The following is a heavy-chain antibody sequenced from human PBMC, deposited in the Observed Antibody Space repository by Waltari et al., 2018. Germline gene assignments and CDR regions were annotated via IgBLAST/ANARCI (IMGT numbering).Heavy chain of an antibody. Sequence: QVQLQQWGAGLLKPSETLSLTCGVSGGSFSGYYWGWIRQPPGKGLEWIGGVAHGGSATYHPSLKSRVTMSVDTSSNQFSLKMISVTAADTAVYYCARGNGGYSDWGPGALVAV. CDR2: VAHGGSA. J-gene: IGHJ4*02. CDR3: ARGNGGYSD. V-gene: IGHV4-34*02. D-gene: IGHD1-26*01. CDR1: GGSFSGYY.